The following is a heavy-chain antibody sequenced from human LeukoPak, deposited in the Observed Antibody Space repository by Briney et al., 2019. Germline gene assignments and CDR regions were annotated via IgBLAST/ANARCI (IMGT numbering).Heavy chain of an antibody. D-gene: IGHD2-15*01. V-gene: IGHV3-23*01. J-gene: IGHJ6*02. Sequence: GGSLRLSCVASGFTFNNFAMSWVRQAPGKGLEWVSTLSGSGRGTNYADSVKGRFIISRDNSKKTLSRQMSSLRAEDTAAYYCAKMYCRGPWCYTGGDDKFYGMDVWGQGTTVTVSS. CDR3: AKMYCRGPWCYTGGDDKFYGMDV. CDR2: LSGSGRGT. CDR1: GFTFNNFA.